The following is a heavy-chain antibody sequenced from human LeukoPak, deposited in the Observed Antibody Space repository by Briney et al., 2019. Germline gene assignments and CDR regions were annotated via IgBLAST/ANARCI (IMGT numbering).Heavy chain of an antibody. CDR3: AKDLVPAARSENWFDP. D-gene: IGHD2-2*01. Sequence: HPGGSLRLSCAASGFTFSSYAMSWVRQAPGKGLEWVSAICGGGGSTYYADSVKGRFASSRDNSKSPLYLQMNSLRAEDTAVYYCAKDLVPAARSENWFDPWGQGTLVTVSS. CDR1: GFTFSSYA. CDR2: ICGGGGST. V-gene: IGHV3-23*01. J-gene: IGHJ5*02.